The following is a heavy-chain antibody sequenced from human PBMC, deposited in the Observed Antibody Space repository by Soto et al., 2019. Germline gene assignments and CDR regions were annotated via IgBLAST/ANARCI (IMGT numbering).Heavy chain of an antibody. Sequence: PGGSLRLSCAASGFTLSRYSMNWVRQAPGKGLEWVANIKQDGSQKYYVDSVKGRFTISRDNAKNSLFLQISSLRAEDTAVYYCARSGDSSGLFHWXLGTLVTVSS. CDR3: ARSGDSSGLFH. J-gene: IGHJ4*02. CDR2: IKQDGSQK. CDR1: GFTLSRYS. V-gene: IGHV3-7*01. D-gene: IGHD6-19*01.